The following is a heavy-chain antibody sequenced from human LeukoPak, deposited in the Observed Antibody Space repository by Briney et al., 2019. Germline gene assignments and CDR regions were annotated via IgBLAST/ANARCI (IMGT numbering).Heavy chain of an antibody. J-gene: IGHJ4*02. CDR1: GGSISSYY. CDR2: IYYSGST. Sequence: SETLSLTCTVSGGSISSYYWSWIRQPPGKGLEWIGYIYYSGSTNYNPSLKSRVTISVDTSKNQFSLKLSSVTAAGTAVYYCARDAGSGSEFDYWGQGTLVTVSS. CDR3: ARDAGSGSEFDY. V-gene: IGHV4-59*01. D-gene: IGHD1-26*01.